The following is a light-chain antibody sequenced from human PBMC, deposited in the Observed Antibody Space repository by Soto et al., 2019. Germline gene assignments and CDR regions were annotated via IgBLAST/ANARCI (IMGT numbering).Light chain of an antibody. CDR3: QQYNSFPWT. CDR2: DAS. CDR1: HSISSW. V-gene: IGKV1-5*01. Sequence: DIQVTQSPSTLSASVGDRVTITCRASHSISSWLAWYQQKPGKAPNLLIYDASSLESGVPSRFSGSGSGTEFTLTISSLQPDDFATYYCQQYNSFPWTFGQGTKVDIK. J-gene: IGKJ1*01.